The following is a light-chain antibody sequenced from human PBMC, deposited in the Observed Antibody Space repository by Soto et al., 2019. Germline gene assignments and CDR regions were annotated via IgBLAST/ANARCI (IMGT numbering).Light chain of an antibody. CDR3: QQSYSTPRT. CDR2: AAS. V-gene: IGKV1-39*01. CDR1: QDINIY. Sequence: DIQLTQSPSSLSASVGDSVTISCQASQDINIYLNWYQQKPGKAPQVLIYAASSLQSGVQSRFTGSGSGTDFTLTISSLQSEDFGTYYCQQSYSTPRTFGHGTKVDIK. J-gene: IGKJ2*01.